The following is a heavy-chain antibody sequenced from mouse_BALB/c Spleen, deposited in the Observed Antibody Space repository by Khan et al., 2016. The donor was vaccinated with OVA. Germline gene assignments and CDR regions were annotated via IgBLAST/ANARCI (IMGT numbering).Heavy chain of an antibody. D-gene: IGHD4-1*01. J-gene: IGHJ3*01. V-gene: IGHV5-6*01. CDR3: ASHLTGSVAY. Sequence: EVKLVASGGDLVKPGGSLKFSCAASGFTFSSYSMSWVRQTPDKRLEWVATISSGGDYPYYSDNVKGRFTISRDNAKNTLYLQISSLKSEDTAMYDCASHLTGSVAYWGQGTLVTVSA. CDR1: GFTFSSYS. CDR2: ISSGGDYP.